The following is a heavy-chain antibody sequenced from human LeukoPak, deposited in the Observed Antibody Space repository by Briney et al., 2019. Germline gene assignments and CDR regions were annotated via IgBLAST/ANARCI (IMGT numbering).Heavy chain of an antibody. CDR2: IIPIFGTA. J-gene: IGHJ4*02. CDR1: GGTFSSYA. V-gene: IGHV1-69*13. Sequence: SVKVSCKASGGTFSSYAISWVRQAPGQGLEWMGGIIPIFGTANYAQKFQGRVTVTADESTSTAYMELSSLRSEDTAVYYCAREGYYDSSALDYWGQGTLVTVSS. D-gene: IGHD3-22*01. CDR3: AREGYYDSSALDY.